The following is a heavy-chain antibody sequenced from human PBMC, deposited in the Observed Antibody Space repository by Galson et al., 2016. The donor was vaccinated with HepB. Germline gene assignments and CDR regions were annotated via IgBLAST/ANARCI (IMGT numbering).Heavy chain of an antibody. CDR3: ARKDGDM. CDR2: IKHDGSEK. Sequence: SLRLSCAVSGLTFSDHLMTWFRQTPEKGLEWVANIKHDGSEKNYLDSVKGRFTISRDNPKNSLYLQMNSLRADDTGVYYCARKDGDMWGRGTTVTVSS. V-gene: IGHV3-7*01. CDR1: GLTFSDHL. J-gene: IGHJ6*04. D-gene: IGHD5-24*01.